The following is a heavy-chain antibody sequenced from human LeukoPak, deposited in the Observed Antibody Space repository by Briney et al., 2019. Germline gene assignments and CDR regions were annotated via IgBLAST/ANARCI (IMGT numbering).Heavy chain of an antibody. CDR1: GYTFTGYY. Sequence: GASVKVSCKASGYTFTGYYMHWVRQAPGLGLEWMGWINPNSGNTGYAQKFQGRVTMTRNTSISTAYMELSSLRSEDTAVYYCAREPRRGSGWYNGAFDIWGQGTMVTVSS. D-gene: IGHD6-19*01. V-gene: IGHV1-8*02. J-gene: IGHJ3*02. CDR3: AREPRRGSGWYNGAFDI. CDR2: INPNSGNT.